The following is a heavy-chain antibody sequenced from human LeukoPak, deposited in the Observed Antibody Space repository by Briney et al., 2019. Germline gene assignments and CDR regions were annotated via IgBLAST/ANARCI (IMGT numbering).Heavy chain of an antibody. CDR3: ARRLLYFGDPDY. CDR2: INHRGST. J-gene: IGHJ4*02. V-gene: IGHV4-34*01. CDR1: GGSFSGYY. Sequence: SETLSLTCAVYGGSFSGYYWNWIRQPPGRGLEWIGEINHRGSTTYNPSLESRVTISVDTSKNQFSLRLSSVTAADTAVYYCARRLLYFGDPDYWGQGTLVTVSS. D-gene: IGHD3-10*01.